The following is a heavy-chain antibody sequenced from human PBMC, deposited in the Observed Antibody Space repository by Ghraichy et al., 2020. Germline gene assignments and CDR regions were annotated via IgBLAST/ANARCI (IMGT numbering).Heavy chain of an antibody. CDR1: GFTFSSYW. D-gene: IGHD3-22*01. J-gene: IGHJ4*02. V-gene: IGHV3-7*01. CDR2: IKQDGSEK. Sequence: GESLRLSCAASGFTFSSYWMSWVRHAPGKGLEWVANIKQDGSEKYYVDSVKGRFTISRDNAKNSLYLQMNSLRAEDMAVYYCASGYYDSSGFFDYWGQGTLVTVSS. CDR3: ASGYYDSSGFFDY.